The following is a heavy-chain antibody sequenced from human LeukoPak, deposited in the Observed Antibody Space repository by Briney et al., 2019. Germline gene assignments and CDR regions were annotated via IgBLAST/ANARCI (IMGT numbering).Heavy chain of an antibody. CDR1: GFTFSSYA. CDR2: ISYDGSNK. D-gene: IGHD5-24*01. J-gene: IGHJ3*02. Sequence: GGSLRLSCAASGFTFSSYAMHWVRQAPGNGLEWVAVISYDGSNKYYADSVKGRFTISRDNSKNTLYLQMNSLRAEDTAVYYCARARDRYTANAFDIWGQGTMVTVSS. CDR3: ARARDRYTANAFDI. V-gene: IGHV3-30-3*01.